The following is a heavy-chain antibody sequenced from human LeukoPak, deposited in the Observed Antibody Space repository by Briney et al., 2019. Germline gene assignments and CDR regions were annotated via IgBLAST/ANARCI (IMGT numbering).Heavy chain of an antibody. CDR2: IYTSGSA. V-gene: IGHV4-4*07. J-gene: IGHJ4*02. CDR1: GGSISSYY. D-gene: IGHD6-13*01. CDR3: ARGAPLSSSWCFDY. Sequence: SETLSLTCTVSGGSISSYYWSWIRQPAGKGLEWIGRIYTSGSANYNPSLKSRVTMSVDTSKNQFSLKPSSVTAADTAVYYCARGAPLSSSWCFDYWGQGTLVTVSS.